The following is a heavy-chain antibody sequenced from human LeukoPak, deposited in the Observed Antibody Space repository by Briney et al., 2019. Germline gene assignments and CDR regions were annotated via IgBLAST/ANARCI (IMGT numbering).Heavy chain of an antibody. D-gene: IGHD3-10*01. CDR1: GGSISSSNW. CDR2: IYHSGST. Sequence: SETLSLTCAVSGGSISSSNWWSWVRQPPGKGLEWIGEIYHSGSTNYNPSLKSRVTISVDKSKNQFSLKLSSVTAADTAVYYCAKNYYGWGINPTWGQETLVTVSS. V-gene: IGHV4-4*02. J-gene: IGHJ5*02. CDR3: AKNYYGWGINPT.